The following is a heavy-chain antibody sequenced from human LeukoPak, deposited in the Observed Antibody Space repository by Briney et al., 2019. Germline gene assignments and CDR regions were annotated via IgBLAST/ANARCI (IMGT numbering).Heavy chain of an antibody. D-gene: IGHD5-24*01. CDR3: ARDRRWLQLKSLDY. Sequence: PGGSLRLSCTASGFTFSDYYMSWIRQAPGKGLEWVSYISSSGSTIYYADSVKGRFTISRDNAKNSLYLQMNSLRAEDTAVYYCARDRRWLQLKSLDYWGQGTLVTVSS. J-gene: IGHJ4*02. CDR1: GFTFSDYY. V-gene: IGHV3-11*01. CDR2: ISSSGSTI.